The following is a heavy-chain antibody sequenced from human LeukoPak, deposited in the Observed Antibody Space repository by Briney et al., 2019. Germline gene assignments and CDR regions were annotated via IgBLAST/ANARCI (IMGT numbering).Heavy chain of an antibody. J-gene: IGHJ5*02. CDR3: ARKTRTWSNWFDP. Sequence: PSETLSLTCTVSGGSISSGNYYWSWIRQSPGKGLEWIGYIYYSGSVFYNPSLESRIIISHDTSKNQFSLKVTSLTAADSAVYYCARKTRTWSNWFDPWGQGTLVTVSS. CDR1: GGSISSGNYY. V-gene: IGHV4-30-4*01. D-gene: IGHD2-2*01. CDR2: IYYSGSV.